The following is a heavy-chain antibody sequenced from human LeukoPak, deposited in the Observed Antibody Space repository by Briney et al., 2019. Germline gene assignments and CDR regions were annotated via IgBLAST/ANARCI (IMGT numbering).Heavy chain of an antibody. V-gene: IGHV3-48*02. Sequence: GGSLSLSCAASGFTFSNYNMNWVRQAAGKGLEWVSYISSSSGSIYYADSVKGRFTISRDNAKNSLYLQMNSLRDEDTAVYYCARDGSYSGSLDYWGQGTLVTVSS. J-gene: IGHJ4*02. CDR1: GFTFSNYN. CDR3: ARDGSYSGSLDY. D-gene: IGHD1-26*01. CDR2: ISSSSGSI.